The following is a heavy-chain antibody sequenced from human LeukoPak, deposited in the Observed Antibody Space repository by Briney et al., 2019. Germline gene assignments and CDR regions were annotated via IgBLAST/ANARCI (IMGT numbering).Heavy chain of an antibody. J-gene: IGHJ4*02. CDR3: ARGAVANQDY. V-gene: IGHV3-21*01. D-gene: IGHD6-19*01. CDR1: GFTFSSYS. CDR2: ISSSSSYI. Sequence: GGSLRLSCAASGFTFSSYSMNWVRQAPGRGLEWVSSISSSSSYIYYADSVKGRFTISRDNVKNSLYLQMNSLRAEDTAVYYCARGAVANQDYWGQGTLVTVSS.